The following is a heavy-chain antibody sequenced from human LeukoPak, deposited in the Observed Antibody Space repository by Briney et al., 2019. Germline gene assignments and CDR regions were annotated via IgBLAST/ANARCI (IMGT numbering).Heavy chain of an antibody. Sequence: GSVKVSCKASGYTFTNYYLHWVRQAPGQGLEWMGIIQASGGSTAYAQRFQGRVTMTRDTSTSTVYMELSSLRSEDTAVYYCARDSTTSSLADPWGQGTLVTVSS. V-gene: IGHV1-46*01. CDR3: ARDSTTSSLADP. CDR1: GYTFTNYY. D-gene: IGHD2-2*01. CDR2: IQASGGST. J-gene: IGHJ5*02.